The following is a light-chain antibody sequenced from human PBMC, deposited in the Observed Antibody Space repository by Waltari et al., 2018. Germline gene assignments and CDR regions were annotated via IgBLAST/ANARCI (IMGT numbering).Light chain of an antibody. CDR2: GAS. J-gene: IGKJ1*01. Sequence: EIVMTQSPATLSVSPGERATLSCRASQSVSSNLAWYQQKPGQDPRLLIYGASTRATGMPARFSGSWSGTEFTLTISSLQSEDFAVYYCQQYNNWPPWTFGQGTKVEIK. CDR1: QSVSSN. CDR3: QQYNNWPPWT. V-gene: IGKV3-15*01.